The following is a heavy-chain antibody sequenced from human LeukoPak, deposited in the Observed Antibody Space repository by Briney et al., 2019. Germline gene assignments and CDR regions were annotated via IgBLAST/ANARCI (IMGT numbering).Heavy chain of an antibody. CDR2: ISSSSSYI. CDR1: GYNFNTYW. D-gene: IGHD3-22*01. CDR3: ARDGGSYYYDSSGYEDY. Sequence: GESLKISCKGSGYNFNTYWVAWVRQAPGKGLEWVSSISSSSSYIYYADSVKGRFTISRDNAKNSLYLQMNSLRAEDTAVYYCARDGGSYYYDSSGYEDYWGQGTLVTVSS. V-gene: IGHV3-21*01. J-gene: IGHJ4*02.